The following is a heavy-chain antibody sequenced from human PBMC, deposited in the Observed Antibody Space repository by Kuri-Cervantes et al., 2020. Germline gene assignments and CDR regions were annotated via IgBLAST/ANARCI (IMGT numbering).Heavy chain of an antibody. CDR3: ARRDSVVVTARDAFDI. V-gene: IGHV3-33*08. J-gene: IGHJ3*02. D-gene: IGHD2-21*02. CDR2: IWYDGSNK. CDR1: GFTFSSYA. Sequence: LSLTCAASGFTFSSYAMHWVRQAPGKGLEWVAVIWYDGSNKYYADSVKGRFTISRDNSKNTLYLQMNSLSAEDTAVYYCARRDSVVVTARDAFDIWGQGTMVTVSS.